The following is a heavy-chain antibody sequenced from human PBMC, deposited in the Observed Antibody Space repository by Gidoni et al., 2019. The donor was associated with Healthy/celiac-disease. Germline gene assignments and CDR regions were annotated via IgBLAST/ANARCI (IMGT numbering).Heavy chain of an antibody. CDR1: GFTFSSYG. D-gene: IGHD5-12*01. V-gene: IGHV3-30*02. CDR3: AKDGDIVATIDY. Sequence: QVQLVESGGGVVQPGGSLRRSCEASGFTFSSYGMHWVRQAPGKGLEWVAFIRYDGSNKYYADSVKGRFTISRDNSKNTLYLQMNSLRAEDTAVYYCAKDGDIVATIDYWGQGTLVTVSS. CDR2: IRYDGSNK. J-gene: IGHJ4*02.